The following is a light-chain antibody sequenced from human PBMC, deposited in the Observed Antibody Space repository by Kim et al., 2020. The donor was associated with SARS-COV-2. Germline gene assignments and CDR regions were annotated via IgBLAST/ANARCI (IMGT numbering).Light chain of an antibody. CDR2: TTF. CDR3: QQCKSYPIS. CDR1: QGINNY. Sequence: DIQMNQSPSSLSAFVGDRVTITCRPSQGINNYLAWFQQKPGKAPKSLIYTTFSLQSGVPSKFSGNTSGTDFTLTISSLQPEDSATYFYQQCKSYPISFGQETPLEIK. J-gene: IGKJ5*01. V-gene: IGKV1-16*02.